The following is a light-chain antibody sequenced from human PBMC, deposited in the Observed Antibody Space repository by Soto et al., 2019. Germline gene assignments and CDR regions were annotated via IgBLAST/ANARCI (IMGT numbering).Light chain of an antibody. CDR1: SSNIGSNT. J-gene: IGLJ2*01. V-gene: IGLV1-44*01. CDR3: AAWDDSLVV. CDR2: SNN. Sequence: QSVLTQPPSASGTPGRRVTISCSGSSSNIGSNTVNWYQQLPGTAPKLLIYSNNQRPSGVPDRFSGSKSGTSASLAISGLQSEDEADYYCAAWDDSLVVFGGGTKVTVL.